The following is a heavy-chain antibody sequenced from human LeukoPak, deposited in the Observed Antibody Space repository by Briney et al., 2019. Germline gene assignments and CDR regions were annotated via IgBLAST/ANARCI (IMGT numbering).Heavy chain of an antibody. CDR2: INPNSGNT. V-gene: IGHV1-8*01. D-gene: IGHD6-13*01. CDR3: ARRRYSSSWYYWFDP. CDR1: RYTFTSYD. J-gene: IGHJ5*02. Sequence: ASLKVSCKASRYTFTSYDINCVRQATGQGLEWMGWINPNSGNTGYAQKFQGRFTKTRNTSISTAYMELSSLRSEDTAVYYCARRRYSSSWYYWFDPWGQGTLVTVSS.